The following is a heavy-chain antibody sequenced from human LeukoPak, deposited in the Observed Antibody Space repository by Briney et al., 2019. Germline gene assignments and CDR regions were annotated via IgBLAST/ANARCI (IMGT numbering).Heavy chain of an antibody. Sequence: ASVKVSRKASGYTFTNYGITWVRQAPGQGLEWMGVINPSGGSTTSAQKFQGRATMTRDTSTSTVYMELRSLRSEDTAVYYCARGPGPADDGGGYCFDYWGQGTLVTVSS. CDR2: INPSGGST. V-gene: IGHV1-46*01. CDR1: GYTFTNYG. CDR3: ARGPGPADDGGGYCFDY. D-gene: IGHD3-22*01. J-gene: IGHJ4*02.